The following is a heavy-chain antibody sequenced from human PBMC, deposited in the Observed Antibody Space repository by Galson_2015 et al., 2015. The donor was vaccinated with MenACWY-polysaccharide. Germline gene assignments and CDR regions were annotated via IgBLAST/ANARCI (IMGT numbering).Heavy chain of an antibody. CDR2: INKDGSGR. CDR1: GFTFNTYW. D-gene: IGHD6-25*01. CDR3: ATWFQNSSGWGIDY. Sequence: CAASGFTFNTYWMTWVRQAPGKGLQWVANINKDGSGRYYVDSVRGRFTVSRDNAKPSLYLQMNSLRAEDTAVYYCATWFQNSSGWGIDYWGQGTLVTVSS. V-gene: IGHV3-7*01. J-gene: IGHJ4*02.